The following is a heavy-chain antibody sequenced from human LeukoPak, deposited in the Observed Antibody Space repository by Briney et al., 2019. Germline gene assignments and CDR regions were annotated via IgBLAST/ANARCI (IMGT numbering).Heavy chain of an antibody. CDR3: ARFMENSADYYNRYGLDV. CDR1: GYTFTGHY. D-gene: IGHD3-3*01. V-gene: IGHV1-2*02. Sequence: ASVKVSCKASGYTFTGHYIHWVRQAPGQGLEWMGWINPKSGGTNFAQRFQGRVTVTRDTSINTAYMELTRLTSDDTAVYYWARFMENSADYYNRYGLDVWGQGTTVTVSS. J-gene: IGHJ6*02. CDR2: INPKSGGT.